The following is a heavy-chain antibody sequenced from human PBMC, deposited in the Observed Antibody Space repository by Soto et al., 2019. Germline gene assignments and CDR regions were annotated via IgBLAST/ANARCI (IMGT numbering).Heavy chain of an antibody. D-gene: IGHD6-13*01. J-gene: IGHJ5*02. Sequence: EVQLVESGGGLVQPGESLRLSCAASGFTFSSYWMHWVRQAPGKGLVWVSRINSDGSRTNYADSVKGRFTVSRDSAKNTQYLQMNSLRAEDTAVYYCARVLTGSWNWFDPWGQGTLVTVSS. V-gene: IGHV3-74*01. CDR3: ARVLTGSWNWFDP. CDR1: GFTFSSYW. CDR2: INSDGSRT.